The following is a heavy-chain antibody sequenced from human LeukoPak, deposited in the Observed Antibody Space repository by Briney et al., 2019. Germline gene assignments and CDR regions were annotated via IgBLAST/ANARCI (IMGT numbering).Heavy chain of an antibody. J-gene: IGHJ4*02. CDR3: VRDDRGYSGYHFDY. V-gene: IGHV3-30*04. D-gene: IGHD5-12*01. CDR2: ISNDGRNK. Sequence: GGSLRLSCAASGFTFSSYSMHWVRQAPGKGLEWVAFISNDGRNKNYADSVQGRFTISRDNSKNTLYLQMNSLRAEDTAVCYCVRDDRGYSGYHFDYWGQGTLVTVSS. CDR1: GFTFSSYS.